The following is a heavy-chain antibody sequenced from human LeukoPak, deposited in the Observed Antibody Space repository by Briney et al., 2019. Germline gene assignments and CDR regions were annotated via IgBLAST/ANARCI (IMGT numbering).Heavy chain of an antibody. V-gene: IGHV3-53*04. D-gene: IGHD7-27*01. J-gene: IGHJ3*02. CDR2: IYRGGTT. CDR3: ARRPNWEDAFDI. CDR1: GFSVSTSY. Sequence: GGSLRLSSAASGFSVSTSYMTWVRQAAGKGLEWVSVIYRGGTTYYADSVQGRFTISRHNSENTLYLQMSSLRTEDTAMYYCARRPNWEDAFDIWGQGTVVTVSS.